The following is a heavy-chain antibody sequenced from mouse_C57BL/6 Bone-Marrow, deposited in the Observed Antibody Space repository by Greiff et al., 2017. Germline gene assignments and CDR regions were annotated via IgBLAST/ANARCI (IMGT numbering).Heavy chain of an antibody. D-gene: IGHD1-1*01. Sequence: VQLQQSGAELVRPGASVKLSCTASGFNIKDDYMHWVKQRPEQGLEWIGWIDPENGDTEYASKFQGKATITADTSSNTAYLQLSSLTSEDTAVYYCTTIYYYGLDYGGQGTTLTVSS. CDR3: TTIYYYGLDY. CDR2: IDPENGDT. J-gene: IGHJ2*01. V-gene: IGHV14-4*01. CDR1: GFNIKDDY.